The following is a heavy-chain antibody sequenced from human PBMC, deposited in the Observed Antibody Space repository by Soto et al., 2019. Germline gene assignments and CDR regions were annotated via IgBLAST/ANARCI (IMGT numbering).Heavy chain of an antibody. Sequence: SETLSLTCTFSGGSISSYYWSWIRQPPGKGLEWIGYIYYSGSTNYNPSLKSRVTISVDTSKNQFSLKLSSVTAADTAVYYCARGYYDILTGYYIYFDYWGQGTLVTVSS. CDR2: IYYSGST. J-gene: IGHJ4*02. D-gene: IGHD3-9*01. CDR3: ARGYYDILTGYYIYFDY. V-gene: IGHV4-59*01. CDR1: GGSISSYY.